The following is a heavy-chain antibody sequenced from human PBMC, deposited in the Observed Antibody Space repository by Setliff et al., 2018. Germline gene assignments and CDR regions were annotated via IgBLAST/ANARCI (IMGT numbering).Heavy chain of an antibody. CDR1: GGSFSGYY. CDR2: INHSGST. J-gene: IGHJ6*03. V-gene: IGHV4-34*01. Sequence: SETLSLTCAVYGGSFSGYYWSWIRQPPGKGLERIGEINHSGSTNYNPSLKSRVTISVDTSRNQFSLKLSSVTAADTAVYYCARLGGSSGSGGFYYYYYYMDVWGKGTTVTVSS. D-gene: IGHD3-16*01. CDR3: ARLGGSSGSGGFYYYYYYMDV.